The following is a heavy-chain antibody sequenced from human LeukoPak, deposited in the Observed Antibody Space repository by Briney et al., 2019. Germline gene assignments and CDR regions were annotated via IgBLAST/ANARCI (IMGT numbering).Heavy chain of an antibody. CDR2: ISGSGGST. CDR3: AKAYSSSWFDFDY. Sequence: GGSLRLSCAASGFTFSSYSMNCVRQAPGKGLEWVSAISGSGGSTYYADSVKGRFTISRDNSKNTLYLQMNSLRAEDTAVYYCAKAYSSSWFDFDYWGQGTLVTVSS. D-gene: IGHD6-13*01. CDR1: GFTFSSYS. J-gene: IGHJ4*02. V-gene: IGHV3-23*01.